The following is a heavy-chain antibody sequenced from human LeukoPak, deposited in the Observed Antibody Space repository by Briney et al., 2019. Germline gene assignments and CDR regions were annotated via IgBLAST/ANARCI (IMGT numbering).Heavy chain of an antibody. CDR2: SSWNSGTI. Sequence: PGRSLRLSCAASGFTFSDYAMHWARQVPGKGLEWVGGSSWNSGTIAYGESVKGRATISRDNARNSLYLEVNSLRVEDTALYYCAKDLAVGTSPRVYAFDVWGQGSLVTVSS. J-gene: IGHJ3*01. V-gene: IGHV3-9*01. D-gene: IGHD1/OR15-1a*01. CDR1: GFTFSDYA. CDR3: AKDLAVGTSPRVYAFDV.